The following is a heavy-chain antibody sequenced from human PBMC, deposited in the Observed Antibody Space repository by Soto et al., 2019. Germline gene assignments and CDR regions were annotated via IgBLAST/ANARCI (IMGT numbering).Heavy chain of an antibody. V-gene: IGHV1-24*01. CDR3: ATNFPVTTLGAEYFQH. CDR1: GYTLTELS. J-gene: IGHJ1*01. Sequence: GASVKVSCKVSGYTLTELSMHWVRQAPGKGLEWMGGFDPEDGETIYAQKFQGRVTMTEDTSTDTAYMELSSLRSEDTAVYYCATNFPVTTLGAEYFQHWGQGTLVTVSS. D-gene: IGHD4-17*01. CDR2: FDPEDGET.